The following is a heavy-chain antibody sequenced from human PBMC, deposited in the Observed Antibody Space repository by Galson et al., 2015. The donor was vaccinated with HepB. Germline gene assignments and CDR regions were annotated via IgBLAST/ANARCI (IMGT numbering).Heavy chain of an antibody. D-gene: IGHD5-18*01. CDR3: AKELQLWLRSYDYNMDV. CDR1: GYTFTAYY. V-gene: IGHV3-30*18. Sequence: SLRVSCAASGYTFTAYYMHWVRQAPGQGLEWVAVITHNRSGENYAESVKGRVTISRDNSMNKVYLEMNRLRSEDTAVYYCAKELQLWLRSYDYNMDVWAQGTTVTVSS. J-gene: IGHJ6*03. CDR2: ITHNRSGE.